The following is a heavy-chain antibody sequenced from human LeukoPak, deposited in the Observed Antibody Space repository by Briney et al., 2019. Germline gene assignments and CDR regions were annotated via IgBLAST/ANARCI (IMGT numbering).Heavy chain of an antibody. CDR1: GYTFTSYY. CDR2: INPSSGST. V-gene: IGHV1-46*01. Sequence: ASVEVSCKASGYTFTSYYLHWVRQAPGQGLEWMGIINPSSGSTNYAQKFQGRVTMTRDTSTSTVYMDLSSLRSEDTAVYYCASWGIVGAGSQGSEYFQHWGQGTLVTVSS. D-gene: IGHD6-13*01. J-gene: IGHJ1*01. CDR3: ASWGIVGAGSQGSEYFQH.